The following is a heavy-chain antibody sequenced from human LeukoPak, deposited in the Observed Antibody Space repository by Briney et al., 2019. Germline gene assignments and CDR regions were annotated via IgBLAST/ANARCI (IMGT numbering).Heavy chain of an antibody. CDR3: ARETRPAYIAARLYYYYYMDV. CDR1: GFTFSSYG. V-gene: IGHV3-33*01. CDR2: IWYDRSNK. D-gene: IGHD6-6*01. Sequence: GGSLRLSCAASGFTFSSYGMHWVRQAPGKGLEWVAVIWYDRSNKYYADSVKGRFTISRDNSKNTLYLQMNSLRAEDTAVYYCARETRPAYIAARLYYYYYMDVWGKGTTVTVSS. J-gene: IGHJ6*03.